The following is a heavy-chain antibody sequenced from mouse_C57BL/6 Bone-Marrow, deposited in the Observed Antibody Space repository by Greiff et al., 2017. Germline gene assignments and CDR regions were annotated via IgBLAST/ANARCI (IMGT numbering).Heavy chain of an antibody. V-gene: IGHV5-12*01. Sequence: EVHLVESGGGLVQPGGSLKLSCAASGFTFSDYYMYWVRQTPEKRLEWVAYISNGGGSTYYPDTVKGRFTISRDNAKNTLYLQMSRLKSEDTAMYYCARSSSRAMDYWGQGTSVTVSS. CDR1: GFTFSDYY. J-gene: IGHJ4*01. CDR2: ISNGGGST. D-gene: IGHD6-1*01. CDR3: ARSSSRAMDY.